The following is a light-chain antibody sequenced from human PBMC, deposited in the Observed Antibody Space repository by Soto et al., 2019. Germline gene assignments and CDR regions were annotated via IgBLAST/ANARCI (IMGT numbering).Light chain of an antibody. J-gene: IGKJ2*01. V-gene: IGKV3-15*01. CDR2: GAS. Sequence: EIVMTQSPATLSVSPGERATLSCRASQSVSRNLAWYQQKPGQAPRLLIYGASTRATGIPARFSGSGSGTEFTLTISSLQSEDFAVYYCQQYNNGPPYTFGQGTKLEIK. CDR3: QQYNNGPPYT. CDR1: QSVSRN.